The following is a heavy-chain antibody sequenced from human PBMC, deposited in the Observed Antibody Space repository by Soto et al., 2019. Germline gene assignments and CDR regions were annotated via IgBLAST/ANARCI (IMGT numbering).Heavy chain of an antibody. CDR3: ARQMAGSRFNY. Sequence: XVKVSCKASGYTFTTYGINWVRQAPGQGLEWLAWXSAYNXNTHYATKPQXXVTMTKDXXKSKAYIELRSLRSDDPAVYYCARQMAGSRFNYWGQGTLVTVSS. CDR2: XSAYNXNT. V-gene: IGHV1-18*01. J-gene: IGHJ4*02. CDR1: GYTFTTYG. D-gene: IGHD6-19*01.